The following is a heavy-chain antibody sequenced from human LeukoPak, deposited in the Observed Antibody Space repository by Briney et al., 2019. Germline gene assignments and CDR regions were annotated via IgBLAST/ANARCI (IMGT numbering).Heavy chain of an antibody. CDR3: ATTESVFGVVTQFDY. D-gene: IGHD3-3*01. V-gene: IGHV1-2*02. Sequence: ASVKVSCKASGYTFTGYYMHWVRQAPGQGLEWMGWINPNSGGTNYAQKFQGRVTMTRDTSISTAYMELSRLRSDDTAVYYCATTESVFGVVTQFDYWGQGTLVTVSS. J-gene: IGHJ4*02. CDR2: INPNSGGT. CDR1: GYTFTGYY.